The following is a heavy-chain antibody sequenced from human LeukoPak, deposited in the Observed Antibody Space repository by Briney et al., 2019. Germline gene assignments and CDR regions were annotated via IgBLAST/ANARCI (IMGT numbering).Heavy chain of an antibody. CDR1: GFTTHYW. Sequence: GGSLRLSCTASGFTTHYWLNWVRQAPGKGLVWVSRIRGDGYDTNYADSVKGRFTISRDNAQNTLYLQMNSLRAEDTAVYYCASDRVLGSGSLDNWGQGTLVTVSS. V-gene: IGHV3-74*01. D-gene: IGHD3-10*01. CDR3: ASDRVLGSGSLDN. J-gene: IGHJ4*02. CDR2: IRGDGYDT.